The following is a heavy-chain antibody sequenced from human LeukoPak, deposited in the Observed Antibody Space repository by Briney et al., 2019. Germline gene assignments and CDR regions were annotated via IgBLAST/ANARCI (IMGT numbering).Heavy chain of an antibody. J-gene: IGHJ4*02. CDR1: GFTFSSYA. Sequence: PGGSLRLSCAASGFTFSSYAMHWVRQAPGKGLERVEVISYDGSNKYYADSVKGRFTISRDNSKNTLYLQMNSLRAEDTAVYYCAKYIQWFGDLFDYWGQGTLVTVSS. V-gene: IGHV3-30-3*02. CDR3: AKYIQWFGDLFDY. CDR2: ISYDGSNK. D-gene: IGHD3-10*01.